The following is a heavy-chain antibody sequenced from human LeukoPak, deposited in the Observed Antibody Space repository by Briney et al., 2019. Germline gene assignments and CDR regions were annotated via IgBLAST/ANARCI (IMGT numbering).Heavy chain of an antibody. V-gene: IGHV3-53*01. CDR3: ARRGSYLSAFDL. CDR1: GFTVSSNY. Sequence: PGGSLRLSCAASGFTVSSNYMSWVRQAPGKGLEWVSIIYSGGSTFYADSVKGRFTISRDNSKNTLYLQMNSLSAEDTAVYYCARRGSYLSAFDLWGQGTMVTVSS. CDR2: IYSGGST. J-gene: IGHJ3*01. D-gene: IGHD1-26*01.